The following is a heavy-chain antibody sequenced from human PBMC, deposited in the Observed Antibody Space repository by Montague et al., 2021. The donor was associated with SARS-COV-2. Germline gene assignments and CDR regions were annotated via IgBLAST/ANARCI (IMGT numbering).Heavy chain of an antibody. CDR1: DVSLSSSTW. Sequence: SETLSLTCVVSDVSLSSSTWWSWVRQSPGKGLEWVGETYLSGFTQYNPSVKSRVTISLDDSRSLFSLRLTSVTAADTAVYFCARGGLGNRGFDYWGQGALVTVSS. CDR3: ARGGLGNRGFDY. J-gene: IGHJ4*02. V-gene: IGHV4-4*02. CDR2: TYLSGFT. D-gene: IGHD3/OR15-3a*01.